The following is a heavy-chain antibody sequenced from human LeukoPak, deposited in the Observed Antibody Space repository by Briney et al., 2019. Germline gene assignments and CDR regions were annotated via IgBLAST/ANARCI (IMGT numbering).Heavy chain of an antibody. J-gene: IGHJ6*04. CDR3: AISGYSGYGVPNYYYYYGMDV. CDR2: FDPEDGET. D-gene: IGHD5-12*01. CDR1: GYTLTESS. Sequence: ASVKVSCMVSGYTLTESSMHWVRQAPGKGLEWMGGFDPEDGETIYAQKFQGRVTMTEDTSTDTAYMELSSLRSEDTAVYYCAISGYSGYGVPNYYYYYGMDVWGKGTTVTVSS. V-gene: IGHV1-24*01.